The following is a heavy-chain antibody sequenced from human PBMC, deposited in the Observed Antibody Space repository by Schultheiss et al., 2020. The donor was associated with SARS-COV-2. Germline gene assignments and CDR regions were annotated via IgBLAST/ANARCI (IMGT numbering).Heavy chain of an antibody. CDR3: ARGGSSGWRGWFDP. CDR2: ISGSGGST. V-gene: IGHV3-23*01. J-gene: IGHJ5*02. Sequence: GGSLRLSCAASGFTFSSYEMNWVRQAPGKGLEWVSAISGSGGSTYYADSVKGRFTISRDNSKNTLYLQMNSLRAEDTAVYYCARGGSSGWRGWFDPWGQGTLVTVSS. D-gene: IGHD6-19*01. CDR1: GFTFSSYE.